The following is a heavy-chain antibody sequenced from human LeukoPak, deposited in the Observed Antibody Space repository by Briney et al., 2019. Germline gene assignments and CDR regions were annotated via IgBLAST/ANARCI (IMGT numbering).Heavy chain of an antibody. J-gene: IGHJ4*02. CDR1: GYTFTGYY. CDR3: ARAPRGLGDSSSPYTFDY. D-gene: IGHD6-13*01. CDR2: INPNSGGT. V-gene: IGHV1-2*02. Sequence: ASVKVSCKASGYTFTGYYMHWVRQAPGQGLECMGWINPNSGGTNYAQKFQGRVTMTRDTSISTAYMELSRLRSDDTAVYYCARAPRGLGDSSSPYTFDYWGQGTLVTVSS.